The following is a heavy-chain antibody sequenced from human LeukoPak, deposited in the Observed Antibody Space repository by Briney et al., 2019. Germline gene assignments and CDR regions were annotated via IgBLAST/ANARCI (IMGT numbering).Heavy chain of an antibody. CDR3: AKSDRDGHNEGYFDY. CDR1: GFFFSSYG. CDR2: ISYDGSNK. V-gene: IGHV3-30*18. D-gene: IGHD5-24*01. Sequence: GRSLRLSCAASGFFFSSYGMHWVRQAPGKGLEWVALISYDGSNKYYADSVKGRFTISRDNSKNTLYLQMNSLRAEDTAVYYCAKSDRDGHNEGYFDYRAREPWSPSPQ. J-gene: IGHJ4*02.